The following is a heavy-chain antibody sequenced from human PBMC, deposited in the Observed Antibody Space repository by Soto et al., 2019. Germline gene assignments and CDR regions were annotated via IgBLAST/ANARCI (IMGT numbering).Heavy chain of an antibody. V-gene: IGHV4-59*01. CDR2: IYYTGST. D-gene: IGHD4-17*01. CDR3: ARSYGEDFAF. CDR1: GGSIRSYF. Sequence: QVQLQESGPGLMKPSETLSLTCTVSGGSIRSYFWSWIRQPPGKGLEWIGFIYYTGSTNYNPSLKSRVTFSVGTSKNQFSLKLSSVTAADTAVYYCARSYGEDFAFWGQGTVVTVSS. J-gene: IGHJ4*02.